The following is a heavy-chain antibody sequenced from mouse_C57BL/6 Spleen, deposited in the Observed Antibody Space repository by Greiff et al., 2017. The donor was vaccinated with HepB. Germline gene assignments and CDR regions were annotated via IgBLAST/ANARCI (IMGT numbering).Heavy chain of an antibody. CDR1: GYAFSSSW. V-gene: IGHV1-82*01. Sequence: VKLMESGPELVKPGASVKISCKASGYAFSSSWMNWVKQRPGKGLEWIGRIYPGDGDTNYNGKFKGKATLTADKSSSTAYMQLSSLTSEDSAVYFCARLGYYGSSYDFDYWGQGTTLTVSS. CDR2: IYPGDGDT. D-gene: IGHD1-1*01. J-gene: IGHJ2*01. CDR3: ARLGYYGSSYDFDY.